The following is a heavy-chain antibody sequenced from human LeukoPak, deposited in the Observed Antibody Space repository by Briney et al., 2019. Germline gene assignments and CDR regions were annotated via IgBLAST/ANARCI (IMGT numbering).Heavy chain of an antibody. D-gene: IGHD6-19*01. V-gene: IGHV1-2*02. J-gene: IGHJ4*02. CDR3: APRRSSGWLSSYYFDY. CDR1: GYTFTGYY. CDR2: INPNSGGT. Sequence: ASVKVSCKASGYTFTGYYMHWVRQAPGQGLEWMGWINPNSGGTNYAQKFQGRVTMTRDTSISTAYMELSGLRSDDTAVYYCAPRRSSGWLSSYYFDYWGQGTLVTVSS.